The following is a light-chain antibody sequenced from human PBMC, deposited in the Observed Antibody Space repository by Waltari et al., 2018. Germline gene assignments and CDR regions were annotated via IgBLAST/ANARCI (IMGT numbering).Light chain of an antibody. V-gene: IGKV1-5*03. Sequence: DIQMTQPPSTLPASVGDRVTIPCRASQSISSWLAWYQQKPGKAPKLLIYKASSLESGVPSRFSGSGSGTEFTLTISSLQPDDFATYYCQQYNSYWTFGQGTKVEIK. CDR1: QSISSW. J-gene: IGKJ1*01. CDR2: KAS. CDR3: QQYNSYWT.